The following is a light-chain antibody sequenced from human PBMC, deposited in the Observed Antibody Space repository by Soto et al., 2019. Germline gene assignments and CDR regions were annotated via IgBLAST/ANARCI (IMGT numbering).Light chain of an antibody. Sequence: EIVMTQSPDTLSVSPGERATLSCRASQSVSTNLACYQQKPGQAPRLLTYGPSTRATGIPARFSGSRSATEFTLTIGSLQSEDFAVYHCQQYNNGPYTFGQGTKLEIK. J-gene: IGKJ2*01. CDR2: GPS. CDR1: QSVSTN. CDR3: QQYNNGPYT. V-gene: IGKV3-15*01.